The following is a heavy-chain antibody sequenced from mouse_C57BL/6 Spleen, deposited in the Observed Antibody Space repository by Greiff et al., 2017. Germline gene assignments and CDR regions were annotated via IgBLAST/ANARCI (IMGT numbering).Heavy chain of an antibody. CDR2: IWSGGST. D-gene: IGHD2-3*01. CDR3: AREDGYYTSSWFAY. CDR1: GFSLTSYG. V-gene: IGHV2-2*01. Sequence: QVQLQQSGPGLVQPSQSLSITCTVSGFSLTSYGVHWVRQSPGKGLEWLGVIWSGGSTDYNAAFISRLSISKDNSKSQVFFKMNSLQADDTAIYYCAREDGYYTSSWFAYWGQGTLVTVSA. J-gene: IGHJ3*01.